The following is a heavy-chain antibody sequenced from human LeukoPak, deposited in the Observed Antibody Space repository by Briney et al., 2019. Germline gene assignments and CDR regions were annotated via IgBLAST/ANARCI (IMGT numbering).Heavy chain of an antibody. CDR2: IGGSGVAT. CDR3: AKDRGY. J-gene: IGHJ4*02. Sequence: AGSLRLSCAASGVTVSSNYMSWVRQAPGKGLEWVSAIGGSGVATYCADSVKDRFAISRDNSKNTLYLQMNSLRAEDTAVYYCAKDRGYWGQGTLVTVSS. CDR1: GVTVSSNY. V-gene: IGHV3-23*01.